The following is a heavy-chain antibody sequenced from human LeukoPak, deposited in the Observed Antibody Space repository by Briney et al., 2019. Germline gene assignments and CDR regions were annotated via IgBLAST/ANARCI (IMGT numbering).Heavy chain of an antibody. Sequence: SETLSLTCAVCGGSFSGYYWSWIRQPPGKGLEWIGEINHSGSTNYNPSLKSRVTISVDTSKNQFSLKLSSVTAADTAVYYCARRAGYSYGPGWFDPWGQGTLVTVSS. CDR1: GGSFSGYY. V-gene: IGHV4-34*01. D-gene: IGHD5-18*01. CDR3: ARRAGYSYGPGWFDP. J-gene: IGHJ5*02. CDR2: INHSGST.